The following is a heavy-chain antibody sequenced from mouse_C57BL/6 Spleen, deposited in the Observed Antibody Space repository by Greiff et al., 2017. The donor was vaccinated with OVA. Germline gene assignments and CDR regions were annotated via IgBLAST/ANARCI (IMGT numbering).Heavy chain of an antibody. Sequence: QVQLQQSGAELVRPGTSVKVSCKASGYAFTNYLIEWVKQRPGQGLEWIGVINPGSGGTNYNEKFKGKATLTADKSSSTAYMQLSSLTSEDSGVYFCAIDSSGYLFAYWGQGTLVTVSA. CDR1: GYAFTNYL. J-gene: IGHJ3*01. CDR2: INPGSGGT. D-gene: IGHD3-2*02. V-gene: IGHV1-54*01. CDR3: AIDSSGYLFAY.